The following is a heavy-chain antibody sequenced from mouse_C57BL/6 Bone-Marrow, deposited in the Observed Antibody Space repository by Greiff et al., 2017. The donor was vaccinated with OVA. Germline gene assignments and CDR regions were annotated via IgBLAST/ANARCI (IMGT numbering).Heavy chain of an antibody. Sequence: QVQLKQSGAELARPGASVKLSCKASGYTFTSSGISWVKQRTGQGLEWIGEIYPRSGNTYYNEKFKGKATLTADKSSSTAYMELRSLTSEDSAVYFCARSGSKEAMDYWGQGTSVTVSS. V-gene: IGHV1-81*01. D-gene: IGHD1-3*01. J-gene: IGHJ4*01. CDR1: GYTFTSSG. CDR3: ARSGSKEAMDY. CDR2: IYPRSGNT.